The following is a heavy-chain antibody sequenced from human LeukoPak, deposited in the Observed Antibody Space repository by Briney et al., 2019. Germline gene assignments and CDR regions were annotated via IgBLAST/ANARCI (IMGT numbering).Heavy chain of an antibody. CDR1: GGSISSQF. J-gene: IGHJ4*02. Sequence: SETLSLTCSVSGGSISSQFWSWIRQPAGKGLEWIGRIYVSGSLKYNPSLKNRVTMAADASKNQLSLKLSYVDAADTAVYYCAGDIAAAGRPFDYWGQGTLVTVSS. CDR3: AGDIAAAGRPFDY. CDR2: IYVSGSL. D-gene: IGHD6-13*01. V-gene: IGHV4-4*07.